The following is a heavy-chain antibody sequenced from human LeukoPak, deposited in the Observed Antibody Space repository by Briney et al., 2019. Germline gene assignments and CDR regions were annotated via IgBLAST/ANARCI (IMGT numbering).Heavy chain of an antibody. Sequence: SETLSLTCTVSGVSISNYYWSWIRQPPGKGLEWIGQIHYSGRPDYNPSLKSRVTISVDTSKNQLSLKVTSVTGADTAVYYCARFGVDYDMDVWGQGTTVTVSS. CDR1: GVSISNYY. CDR3: ARFGVDYDMDV. CDR2: IHYSGRP. V-gene: IGHV4-59*01. D-gene: IGHD3-16*01. J-gene: IGHJ6*02.